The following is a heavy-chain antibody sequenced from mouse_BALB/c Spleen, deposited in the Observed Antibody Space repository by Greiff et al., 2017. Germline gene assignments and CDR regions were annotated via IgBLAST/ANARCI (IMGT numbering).Heavy chain of an antibody. V-gene: IGHV2-2*02. Sequence: VKLVESGPGLVQPSQSLSITCTVSGFSLTSYGVHWVRQSPGKGLEWLGVIWSGGSTDYNAAFISRLSISKDNSKSQVFFKMNSLQANDTAIYYCARNYGNYGGFAYWGQGTLVTVSA. CDR3: ARNYGNYGGFAY. D-gene: IGHD2-1*01. CDR2: IWSGGST. CDR1: GFSLTSYG. J-gene: IGHJ3*01.